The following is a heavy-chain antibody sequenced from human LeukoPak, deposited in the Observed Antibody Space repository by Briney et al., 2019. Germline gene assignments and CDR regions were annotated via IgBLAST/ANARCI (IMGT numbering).Heavy chain of an antibody. CDR3: ARATGDLALDY. V-gene: IGHV4-59*01. CDR2: IYYSGST. Sequence: SETLSLTCTVSGGSISSYYWSWIRQPPGKGLEWIGHIYYSGSTNYNPSLKSRVTISVDTSKNQFSLKLSSVTAADTAVYYCARATGDLALDYWGQGTLVTVSS. CDR1: GGSISSYY. J-gene: IGHJ4*02. D-gene: IGHD7-27*01.